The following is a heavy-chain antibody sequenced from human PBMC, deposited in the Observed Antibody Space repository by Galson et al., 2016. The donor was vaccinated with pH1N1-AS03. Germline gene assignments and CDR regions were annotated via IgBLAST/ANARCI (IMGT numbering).Heavy chain of an antibody. CDR2: IVAMFGTA. Sequence: SVKVSCKASGGTFSSYAISWVRQAPGQGLEWMGGIVAMFGTANYAQKVQGRVTITADKSTSTAYMELSSLRSEDTAVYYCARDASYDFWSGHDAFDIWGQGTMVTVSS. J-gene: IGHJ3*02. D-gene: IGHD3-3*01. V-gene: IGHV1-69*06. CDR3: ARDASYDFWSGHDAFDI. CDR1: GGTFSSYA.